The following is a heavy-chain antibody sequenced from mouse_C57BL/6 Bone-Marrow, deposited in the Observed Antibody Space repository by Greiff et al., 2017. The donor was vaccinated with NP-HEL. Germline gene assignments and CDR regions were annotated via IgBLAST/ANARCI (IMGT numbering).Heavy chain of an antibody. CDR3: TRDIYYYGSSPTPYFDV. D-gene: IGHD1-1*01. J-gene: IGHJ1*03. V-gene: IGHV5-9-1*02. CDR1: GFTFSSYA. CDR2: ISSGGDYI. Sequence: EVMLVESGEGLVKPGGSLKLSCAASGFTFSSYAMSWVRQTPEKRLEWVAYISSGGDYIYYADTVKGRFTISRDNARNTRYLQMSSLKSEDTAMYYCTRDIYYYGSSPTPYFDVWGTGTTVTVSS.